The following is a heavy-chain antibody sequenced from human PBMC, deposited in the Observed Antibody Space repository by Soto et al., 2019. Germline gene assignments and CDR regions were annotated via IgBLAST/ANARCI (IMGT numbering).Heavy chain of an antibody. V-gene: IGHV4-59*01. Sequence: SETLSLTCTVSGGSISSYYRSWIRQPPGKGLEWIGYIYYSGSTNYNPSLKSRVTISVDTSKDQFSLNLSSVTAADTAVYYCARGPDTAMVMGYYYYGMDLWGQGTTVTVSS. D-gene: IGHD5-18*01. CDR3: ARGPDTAMVMGYYYYGMDL. CDR1: GGSISSYY. J-gene: IGHJ6*02. CDR2: IYYSGST.